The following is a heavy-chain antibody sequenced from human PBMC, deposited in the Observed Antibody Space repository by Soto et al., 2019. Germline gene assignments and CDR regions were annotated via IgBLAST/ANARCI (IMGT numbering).Heavy chain of an antibody. V-gene: IGHV4-4*02. Sequence: QVQLQESGPGLVKPSGTLSLTCAVSGGSISSSNWWSWVRQPPGKGLEWIGEIYHSGSTNYNPSLKSRVTISVDKSKNQFSLKLSSVTAADTAVYYCARVTRLISPNWDGDYGDYYYYGMDVWGQGTTVTVSS. CDR3: ARVTRLISPNWDGDYGDYYYYGMDV. J-gene: IGHJ6*02. D-gene: IGHD4-17*01. CDR1: GGSISSSNW. CDR2: IYHSGST.